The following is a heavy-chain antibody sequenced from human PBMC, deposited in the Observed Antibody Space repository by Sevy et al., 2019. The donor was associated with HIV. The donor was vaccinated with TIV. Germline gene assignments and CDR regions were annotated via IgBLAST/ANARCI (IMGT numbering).Heavy chain of an antibody. CDR2: ISSSGSTI. D-gene: IGHD2-2*01. J-gene: IGHJ4*02. Sequence: GGSLRLSCAASGFTFSTYEMNWVRQAPGKGLEWVSYISSSGSTIYYADSVKGRFTISRDNAKNSLYLQMNSLRAEDTAVYYCARRSCSSTSCLIDYWGQGTLVTVSS. V-gene: IGHV3-48*03. CDR3: ARRSCSSTSCLIDY. CDR1: GFTFSTYE.